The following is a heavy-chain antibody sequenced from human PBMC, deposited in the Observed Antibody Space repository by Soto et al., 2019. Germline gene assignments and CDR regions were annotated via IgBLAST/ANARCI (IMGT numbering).Heavy chain of an antibody. J-gene: IGHJ6*02. V-gene: IGHV6-1*01. D-gene: IGHD4-17*01. CDR3: ARVFSGDFDYYYYGMDV. CDR1: GDSVSRNSAA. CDR2: TYYRSKWYN. Sequence: SQTLSLTCAISGDSVSRNSAAWNWIRQSPSRGLEWLGRTYYRSKWYNDYAVSVKSRITINPDTSKNQFSLQLNSVTPEDTAVYYCARVFSGDFDYYYYGMDVWGQGTTVTVSS.